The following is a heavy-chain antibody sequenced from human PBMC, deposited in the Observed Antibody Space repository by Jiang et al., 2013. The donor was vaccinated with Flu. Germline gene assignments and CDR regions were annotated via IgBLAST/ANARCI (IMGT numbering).Heavy chain of an antibody. CDR1: GFTFSSYS. D-gene: IGHD5-12*01. Sequence: QLLESGGGLVKPGGSLRLSCAASGFTFSSYSMNWVRQAPGKGLEWVSSISSSSSYIYYADSVKGRFTISRDNAKNSLYLQMNSLRAEDTAVYYCARDIGRYSGYDRDFFDYWGQGTLVTVSS. J-gene: IGHJ4*02. CDR3: ARDIGRYSGYDRDFFDY. CDR2: ISSSSSYI. V-gene: IGHV3-21*01.